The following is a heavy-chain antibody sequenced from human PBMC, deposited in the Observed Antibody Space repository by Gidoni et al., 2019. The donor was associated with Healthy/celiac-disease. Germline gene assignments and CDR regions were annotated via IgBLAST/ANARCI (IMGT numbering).Heavy chain of an antibody. CDR3: ARGWGPSGGTFYYFYYGMDV. CDR1: GYTFTSYS. Sequence: QVQLVQSGAEVKKPGASVKLSCKASGYTFTSYSLHWVRQAPGQGLEWLGIINPTGSSTTSANKFQGRVTLTRDTSTSTVYMELSSLRSEDTAVYYCARGWGPSGGTFYYFYYGMDVWGQGTTVTVSS. V-gene: IGHV1-46*01. CDR2: INPTGSST. J-gene: IGHJ6*02. D-gene: IGHD6-25*01.